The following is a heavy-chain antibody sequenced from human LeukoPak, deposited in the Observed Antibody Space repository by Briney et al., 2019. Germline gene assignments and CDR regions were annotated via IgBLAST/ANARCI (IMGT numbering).Heavy chain of an antibody. CDR1: GGSISSSSYY. J-gene: IGHJ4*02. CDR3: ARHRAGAGYYFDY. CDR2: MYYSGST. V-gene: IGHV4-39*01. Sequence: PSETLSLTCTVSGGSISSSSYYWGWIRQPPGKGLEWIGSMYYSGSTYDNPSLKSRVTICIDTAKNQLSLKLSSVTAADTAVYYCARHRAGAGYYFDYWGQGTLVTVSS. D-gene: IGHD6-13*01.